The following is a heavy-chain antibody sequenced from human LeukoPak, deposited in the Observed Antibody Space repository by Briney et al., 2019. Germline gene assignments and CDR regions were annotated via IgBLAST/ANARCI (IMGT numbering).Heavy chain of an antibody. CDR1: GGTFSSYA. CDR2: IIPIFGTA. D-gene: IGHD1-26*01. J-gene: IGHJ3*02. Sequence: SSVKVSCKASGGTFSSYAISWVRQAPGQGLEWMGGIIPIFGTANYAQKFQGRVTITADESTSTAYMELSSLRSEDTAVYYCARDRSRVGSDAFDIWGQGTMVTVSS. V-gene: IGHV1-69*01. CDR3: ARDRSRVGSDAFDI.